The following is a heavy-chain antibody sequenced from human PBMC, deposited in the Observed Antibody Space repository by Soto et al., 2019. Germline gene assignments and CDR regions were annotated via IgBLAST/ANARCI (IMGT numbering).Heavy chain of an antibody. CDR2: IYYSGST. D-gene: IGHD3-10*01. CDR3: ARAPRGNYGYPSYFDY. CDR1: GCSISSYY. V-gene: IGHV4-59*01. J-gene: IGHJ4*02. Sequence: SETLSLTCTASGCSISSYYWSWIRQPPGKGLEWIGYIYYSGSTNYNPSLKSRVTISVDTSKNQFSLKLSSVTAADTAVYYCARAPRGNYGYPSYFDYWGQGTLVTVS.